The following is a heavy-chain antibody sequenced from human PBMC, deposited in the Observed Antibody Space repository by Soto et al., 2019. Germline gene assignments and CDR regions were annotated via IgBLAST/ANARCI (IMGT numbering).Heavy chain of an antibody. CDR1: GFTFSSYW. Sequence: EVQLVESGGGLVQPGGSLRLSCAASGFTFSSYWMHWVRQAPGKGLVWVSRINSDGSSTSYADSVKGRFTISRDNAKNPLYLKMNSLRAEDTAVYYCARPIGSSSWYLNWFDPWGQGTLVTVSS. CDR3: ARPIGSSSWYLNWFDP. CDR2: INSDGSST. D-gene: IGHD6-13*01. V-gene: IGHV3-74*01. J-gene: IGHJ5*02.